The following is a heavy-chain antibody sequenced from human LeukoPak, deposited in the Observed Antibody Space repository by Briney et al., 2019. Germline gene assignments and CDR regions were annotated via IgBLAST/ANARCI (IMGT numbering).Heavy chain of an antibody. D-gene: IGHD3-10*01. Sequence: PGGSLRLSCAASGFTFSSYAMSWVRQAPGKGLEWVSAISGSGGSTYYADSVKGRFTISRDNSKNTLYLQMNSLRAEDTAVYYCAKGSSGRTRTYYYGSGSYSFDYWGQGTLVTVSS. V-gene: IGHV3-23*01. CDR3: AKGSSGRTRTYYYGSGSYSFDY. CDR2: ISGSGGST. J-gene: IGHJ4*02. CDR1: GFTFSSYA.